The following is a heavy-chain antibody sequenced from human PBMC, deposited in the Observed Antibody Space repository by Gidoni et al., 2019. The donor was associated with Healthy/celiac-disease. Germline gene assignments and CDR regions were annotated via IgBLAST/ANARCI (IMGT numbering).Heavy chain of an antibody. J-gene: IGHJ3*02. D-gene: IGHD3-22*01. V-gene: IGHV3-21*01. Sequence: EVQLVESGGGLVKPGGSLRLSCAASGFTFSSYSMNWVRQAPGKGLEWVSSISSSSSYIYYADSVKGRFTISRDNAKNSLYLQMNSLRAEDTAVYYCARGAPYDSSGYSGIEMRNAFDIWGQGTMVTVSS. CDR1: GFTFSSYS. CDR3: ARGAPYDSSGYSGIEMRNAFDI. CDR2: ISSSSSYI.